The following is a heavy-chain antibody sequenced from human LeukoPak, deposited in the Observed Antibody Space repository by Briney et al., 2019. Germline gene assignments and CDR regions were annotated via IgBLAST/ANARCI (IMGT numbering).Heavy chain of an antibody. CDR1: GGSFSGYY. Sequence: SETLSLTCAVYGGSFSGYYWSWIRQSPGKGLEWIGEINHSGSTNYNPSLKSRVTISVDTSKNQFSLKLSSVTAADTAVYYCARTLGYCSSTSCKHYGMDVWGQGTTVTVSS. CDR3: ARTLGYCSSTSCKHYGMDV. CDR2: INHSGST. J-gene: IGHJ6*02. V-gene: IGHV4-34*01. D-gene: IGHD2-2*01.